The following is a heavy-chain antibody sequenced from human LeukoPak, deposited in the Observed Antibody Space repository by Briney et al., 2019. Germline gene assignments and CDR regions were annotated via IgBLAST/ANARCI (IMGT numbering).Heavy chain of an antibody. J-gene: IGHJ3*02. CDR3: ARGRGEAIFGVVDAFDI. D-gene: IGHD3-3*01. CDR2: INPNSGGT. Sequence: ASVKVSCKASGDTFTGYYMHWVRQAPGQGLEWMGWINPNSGGTNYAQKFQGRVTMTRDTSISTAYMELSRLRSDDTALYYCARGRGEAIFGVVDAFDICGQGTMVTVSS. V-gene: IGHV1-2*02. CDR1: GDTFTGYY.